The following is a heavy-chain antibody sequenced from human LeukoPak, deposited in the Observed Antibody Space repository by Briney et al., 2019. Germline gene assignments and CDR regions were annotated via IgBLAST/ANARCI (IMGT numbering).Heavy chain of an antibody. V-gene: IGHV3-30*18. D-gene: IGHD4-23*01. CDR3: AKRRHGGKNNWFDP. CDR2: ISYDGSNK. CDR1: GFTSSSYA. J-gene: IGHJ5*02. Sequence: GGSLRLSCAASGFTSSSYAMHWVRQAPGKGLEWVAVISYDGSNKYYADSVKGRFTISRDNSKNTLYLQMNSLRAEDTAVYYCAKRRHGGKNNWFDPWGQGTLVTVSS.